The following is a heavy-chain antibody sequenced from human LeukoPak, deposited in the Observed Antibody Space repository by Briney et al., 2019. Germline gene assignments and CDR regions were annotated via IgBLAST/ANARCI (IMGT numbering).Heavy chain of an antibody. CDR1: GYTFTSYD. J-gene: IGHJ3*02. V-gene: IGHV1-2*02. Sequence: ASVKVSCKASGYTFTSYDINWVRQATGQGLEWMGWINPNSGDTNYAQKFQGRVTMTRDTSISTAYMELTGLRSDDTAVYYCARVLPRGWQKQEAFDIWGQGTMVTVSS. CDR3: ARVLPRGWQKQEAFDI. D-gene: IGHD5-24*01. CDR2: INPNSGDT.